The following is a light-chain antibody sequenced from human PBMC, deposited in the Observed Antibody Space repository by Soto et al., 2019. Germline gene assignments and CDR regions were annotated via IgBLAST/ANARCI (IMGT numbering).Light chain of an antibody. V-gene: IGLV2-14*01. CDR1: SDDVGHYNY. CDR2: EVS. Sequence: QSALTQPASVSGSPGQSITISCTGSSDDVGHYNYVSWYQQHPGKAPKLMIYEVSNRPSGVSNRFSGSKSGNTASLIISGLQAEDEADYYCTSYTTSRIWVFGGGTKLTVL. CDR3: TSYTTSRIWV. J-gene: IGLJ3*02.